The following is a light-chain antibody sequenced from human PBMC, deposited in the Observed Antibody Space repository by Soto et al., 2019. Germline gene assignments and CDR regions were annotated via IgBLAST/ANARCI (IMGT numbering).Light chain of an antibody. CDR2: DST. CDR1: QSIHTS. J-gene: IGKJ1*01. Sequence: VLTQSPATLSLSPGERATLSCRASQSIHTSLAWYQQKSGKPPRLVIYDSTLRANGVPDRFGGSRSGTEFTLTINSLEPEDFAIYFCQQYNTWPRTFGQGTKVDIK. CDR3: QQYNTWPRT. V-gene: IGKV3-11*01.